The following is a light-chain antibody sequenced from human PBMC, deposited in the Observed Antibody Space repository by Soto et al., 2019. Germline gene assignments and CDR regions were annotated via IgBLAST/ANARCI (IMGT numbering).Light chain of an antibody. Sequence: QSALTQPASVSGSPGQSITISCTGTSSNVGSYKLVSWYQQHPGKAPKLMIFEVNKRPSGASNRFSGSKSGNTASLTISGLQAEDEADYYCSSFTISRNTVIFGGGTKVTVL. CDR3: SSFTISRNTVI. CDR1: SSNVGSYKL. V-gene: IGLV2-14*02. J-gene: IGLJ2*01. CDR2: EVN.